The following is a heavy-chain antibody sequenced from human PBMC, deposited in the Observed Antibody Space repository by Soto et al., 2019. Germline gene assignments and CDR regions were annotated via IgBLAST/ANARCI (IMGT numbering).Heavy chain of an antibody. CDR3: ARLAAAGTHY. CDR2: IYPGDSDT. J-gene: IGHJ4*02. Sequence: PGESLKISCKGSGYTFTDYWIGWVRQLPGKGLEWMGIIYPGDSDTRYSPSFQGHVTISADKSISTAYLQWSSLKASDTAMYYCARLAAAGTHYWGQGTLVTVSS. V-gene: IGHV5-51*01. D-gene: IGHD6-13*01. CDR1: GYTFTDYW.